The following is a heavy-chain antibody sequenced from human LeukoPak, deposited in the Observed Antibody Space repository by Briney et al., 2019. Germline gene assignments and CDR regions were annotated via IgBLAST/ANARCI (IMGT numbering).Heavy chain of an antibody. CDR1: GGSISSHY. Sequence: SETLSLTCTVSGGSISSHYWSWIRQPPGKGLEWIGYIYSSGSTNYNPSLKGRVTISLDTSKNQFSLKLSSVTAADTAVYYCASTSGTTSQPFDYWGQGTLVTVSS. V-gene: IGHV4-4*09. CDR2: IYSSGST. CDR3: ASTSGTTSQPFDY. J-gene: IGHJ4*02. D-gene: IGHD1-1*01.